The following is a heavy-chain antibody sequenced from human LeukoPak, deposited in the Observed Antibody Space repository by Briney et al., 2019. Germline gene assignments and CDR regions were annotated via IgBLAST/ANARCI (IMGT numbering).Heavy chain of an antibody. J-gene: IGHJ4*02. CDR2: ISWNSGSI. CDR3: AKDLAPYGIVGVKGFDY. D-gene: IGHD1-26*01. CDR1: GFTFDDYA. V-gene: IGHV3-9*01. Sequence: GRSLRLSCAAPGFTFDDYAMHWVRQAPGKGLEWVSGISWNSGSIGYAYSVKGRFTISRDNAKNSLYLQMNSLRAEDTALYYCAKDLAPYGIVGVKGFDYWGQGTLVTVSS.